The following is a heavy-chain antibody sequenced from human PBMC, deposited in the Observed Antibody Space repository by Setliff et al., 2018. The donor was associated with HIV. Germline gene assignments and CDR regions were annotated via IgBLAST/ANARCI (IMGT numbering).Heavy chain of an antibody. J-gene: IGHJ5*02. CDR3: ARARLQGIVTAVGPRDNCLDP. CDR1: GYSCINYG. Sequence: ASVKVSCKASGYSCINYGISWVRQAPGQGPEWMGWISAYTGHTDYAPRLLGRVTMTTDTSTSTAYMELRSLTSDDTAVYCCARARLQGIVTAVGPRDNCLDPWGQGTRVTVSS. D-gene: IGHD1-26*01. V-gene: IGHV1-18*01. CDR2: ISAYTGHT.